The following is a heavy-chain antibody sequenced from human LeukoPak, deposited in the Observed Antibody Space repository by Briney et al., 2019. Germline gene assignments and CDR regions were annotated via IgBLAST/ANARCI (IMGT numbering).Heavy chain of an antibody. V-gene: IGHV1-18*01. CDR2: ITVYNGNT. CDR1: GYTFTNYG. CDR3: ARGSGNYYWYFDL. J-gene: IGHJ2*01. D-gene: IGHD3-22*01. Sequence: GASVKVSCKASGYTFTNYGITWVRQAPGQGLEWMGWITVYNGNTNYAQNLQGRVTMTTDTSTSTAYMELRSLRSDDRAIYYCARGSGNYYWYFDLWGRGTLVTVSS.